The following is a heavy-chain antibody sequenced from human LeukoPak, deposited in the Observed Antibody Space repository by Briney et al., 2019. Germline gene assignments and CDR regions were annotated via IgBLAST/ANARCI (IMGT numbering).Heavy chain of an antibody. CDR2: IKHDGSEK. CDR3: ARDVSYTAYHYYGMDV. J-gene: IGHJ6*02. CDR1: GFTFNRYW. V-gene: IGHV3-7*01. Sequence: GGSLRLSCAASGFTFNRYWMNWVRQAPGKGLEWAANIKHDGSEKDYVDSVKGRFTISRDNAKNALFLQMNSLRAEDTAVYYCARDVSYTAYHYYGMDVWGQGTTVTVSS. D-gene: IGHD1-26*01.